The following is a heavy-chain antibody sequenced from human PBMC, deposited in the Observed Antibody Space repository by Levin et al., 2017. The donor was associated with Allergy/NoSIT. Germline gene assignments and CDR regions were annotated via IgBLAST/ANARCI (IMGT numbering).Heavy chain of an antibody. J-gene: IGHJ6*02. CDR3: ARGGQVADKAKYPLYYGMDG. V-gene: IGHV3-7*01. D-gene: IGHD2-2*01. CDR2: IKQDGSEK. Sequence: GESLKISCAASGFTFSSYWMSWVRQAPGKGLEWVANIKQDGSEKYYVDSVKGRFTISRDNAKNSLYLQMNSLRAEDTAVYYCARGGQVADKAKYPLYYGMDGWGQGTTVTVSS. CDR1: GFTFSSYW.